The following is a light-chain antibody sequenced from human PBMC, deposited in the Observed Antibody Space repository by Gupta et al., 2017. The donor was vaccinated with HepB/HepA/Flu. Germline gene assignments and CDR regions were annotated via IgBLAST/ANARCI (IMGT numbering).Light chain of an antibody. V-gene: IGLV3-9*01. J-gene: IGLJ1*01. CDR2: RDG. CDR1: KIGNKN. Sequence: SYELTQQHSISVALGQTARIICGGNKIGNKNVHWYQQKPGQAPILIIYRDGNRPSGIPERYSGSNSGNTATLTISSAQAGDEADFYCQVWDSSTAVFGTGTKVTVL. CDR3: QVWDSSTAV.